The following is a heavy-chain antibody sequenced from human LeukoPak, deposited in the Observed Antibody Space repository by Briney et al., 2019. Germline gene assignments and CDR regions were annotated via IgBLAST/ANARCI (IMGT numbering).Heavy chain of an antibody. CDR2: TSHDGRNT. V-gene: IGHV3-30*03. J-gene: IGHJ4*02. D-gene: IGHD4-23*01. Sequence: GGSLRLSCAASGFTFNIYDMHWVRQAPGKGLEWVAITSHDGRNTQYADSVKGRFIISRDNSKNTLYLQMNSLRAEDTAVYYCARGVTTVVPFDYWGQGTLVTVSS. CDR1: GFTFNIYD. CDR3: ARGVTTVVPFDY.